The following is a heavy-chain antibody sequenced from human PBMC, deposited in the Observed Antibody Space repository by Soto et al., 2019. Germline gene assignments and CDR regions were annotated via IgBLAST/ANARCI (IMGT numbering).Heavy chain of an antibody. D-gene: IGHD3-10*01. J-gene: IGHJ3*02. CDR3: ARVGPKITMVRGVISTGAFDI. CDR2: INPNSGGT. CDR1: GYTFTGYY. Sequence: QVPLVQSGAEVKKPGASVKVSCKASGYTFTGYYMHWVRQAPGQGLEWMGWINPNSGGTNYAQKFQGWVTMTRDTSISTAYMELSRLRSDDTAVYYCARVGPKITMVRGVISTGAFDIWGQGTMVTVSS. V-gene: IGHV1-2*04.